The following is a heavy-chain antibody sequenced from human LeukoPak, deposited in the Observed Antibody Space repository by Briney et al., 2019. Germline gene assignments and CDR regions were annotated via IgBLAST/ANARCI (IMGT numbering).Heavy chain of an antibody. J-gene: IGHJ5*02. CDR1: GFTFSSYS. D-gene: IGHD4/OR15-4a*01. Sequence: GGSLRLSCAASGFTFSSYSMNWVRQAPGKGLEWVSSISSSSSYIYYADSVKGRFTISRDNAKNSLYLQMNSLRAEDTAVYYCARDHTDYGIGRFDPWGQGTLVTVSS. V-gene: IGHV3-21*01. CDR2: ISSSSSYI. CDR3: ARDHTDYGIGRFDP.